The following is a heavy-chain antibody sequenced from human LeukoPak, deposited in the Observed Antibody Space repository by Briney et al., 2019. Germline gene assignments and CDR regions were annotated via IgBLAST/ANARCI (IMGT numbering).Heavy chain of an antibody. D-gene: IGHD2-15*01. V-gene: IGHV3-74*03. CDR1: GFTFSNYF. CDR2: INSDGTTT. Sequence: GGSLRLSCAASGFTFSNYFTHWVRQAPGKGLVWVSRINSDGTTTMYADSVKGRFTISRDNAKNTLYLQMNSLRDEDTAVYYCARRVDATRWFDPWGQGTLVAVSS. J-gene: IGHJ5*02. CDR3: ARRVDATRWFDP.